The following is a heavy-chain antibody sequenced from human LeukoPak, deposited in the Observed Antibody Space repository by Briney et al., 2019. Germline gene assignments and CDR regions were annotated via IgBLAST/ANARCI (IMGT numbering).Heavy chain of an antibody. CDR1: GGSISSYY. V-gene: IGHV4-59*12. D-gene: IGHD3-22*01. CDR3: ARRSGYYLSYFDY. J-gene: IGHJ4*02. CDR2: IYYSGST. Sequence: SETLSLTCTVSGGSISSYYWSWIRQPPGKGLEWIGYIYYSGSTNYNPSLKSRVTISVDTSKNQFSLKLSSVTAADTAVYYCARRSGYYLSYFDYWGQGTLVTVSS.